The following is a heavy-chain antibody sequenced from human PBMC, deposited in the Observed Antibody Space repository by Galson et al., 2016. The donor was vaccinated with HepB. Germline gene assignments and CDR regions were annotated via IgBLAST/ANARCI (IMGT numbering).Heavy chain of an antibody. CDR3: ARGSTPLPLRDAFDI. Sequence: SLRLSCAASEFIFSNYWMTWVRQAPGKGLEWVANINRDGSTKHYVDSVSCRFTISRDNAQNSLYLQMNSLRAEDTAVYYCARGSTPLPLRDAFDIWDQGTIVTVSS. D-gene: IGHD2-2*01. J-gene: IGHJ3*02. CDR2: INRDGSTK. V-gene: IGHV3-7*03. CDR1: EFIFSNYW.